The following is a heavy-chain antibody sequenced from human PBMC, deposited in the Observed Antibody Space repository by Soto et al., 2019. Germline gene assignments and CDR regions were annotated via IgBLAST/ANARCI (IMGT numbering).Heavy chain of an antibody. CDR2: IIPIFGTA. Sequence: SVKVSCKASGGTFSSYAISWVRQAPGQGLEWMGGIIPIFGTANYAQKFQGRVTITADESTSTAYMELSSLRSEDTAVYYCARDRREATGWFDPWGQGTLVTVSS. J-gene: IGHJ5*02. CDR3: ARDRREATGWFDP. CDR1: GGTFSSYA. V-gene: IGHV1-69*13. D-gene: IGHD4-4*01.